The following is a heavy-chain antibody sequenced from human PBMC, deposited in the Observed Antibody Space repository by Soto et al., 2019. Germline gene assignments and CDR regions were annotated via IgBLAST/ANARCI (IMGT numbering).Heavy chain of an antibody. J-gene: IGHJ4*02. Sequence: QVQLVQSGAEVKKPGASVKVSCKASGYTFISFYVHWVRQAPGQGLEWMGVINPNGGSTAYAQKFQGRVTRTRDTSTSTVYMELSSLRSEDTAVYYCARLATVNHPYYFDYWGQGTLVTVSS. CDR2: INPNGGST. CDR1: GYTFISFY. D-gene: IGHD4-17*01. V-gene: IGHV1-46*01. CDR3: ARLATVNHPYYFDY.